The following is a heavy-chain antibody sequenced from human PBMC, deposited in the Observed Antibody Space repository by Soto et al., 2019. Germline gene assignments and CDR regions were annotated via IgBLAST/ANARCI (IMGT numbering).Heavy chain of an antibody. CDR1: GFTFSSYA. CDR2: ISGSGGST. V-gene: IGHV3-23*01. D-gene: IGHD3-3*01. CDR3: AKQAGDFWSYNYYGMDV. Sequence: GGSLRLSCAASGFTFSSYAMSWVRQAPGKGLEWVSAISGSGGSTYYADSVKGRFTISRDNSKNTLYLQMNSLRAEDTAVYYCAKQAGDFWSYNYYGMDVWGQGTTVTVSS. J-gene: IGHJ6*02.